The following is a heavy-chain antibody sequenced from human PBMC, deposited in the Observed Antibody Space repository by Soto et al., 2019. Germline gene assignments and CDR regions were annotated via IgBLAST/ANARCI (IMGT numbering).Heavy chain of an antibody. CDR1: GDSISSDDYY. J-gene: IGHJ4*02. Sequence: QVQLQESGPGLVKPSQALSLTCTVSGDSISSDDYYWSWIRQSPGKGLECIGYIYYSGSTYYNPSLESRVTMSVDTSKNQFSPKLSSVTAAATAVYYCAARHGAAGYLDYWGQGTLVAVSS. D-gene: IGHD3-16*01. CDR3: AARHGAAGYLDY. CDR2: IYYSGST. V-gene: IGHV4-30-4*01.